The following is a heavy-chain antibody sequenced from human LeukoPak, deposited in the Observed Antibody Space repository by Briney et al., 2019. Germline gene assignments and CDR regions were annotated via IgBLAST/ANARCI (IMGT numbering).Heavy chain of an antibody. CDR1: GGSFSGYY. Sequence: SETLSLTCAVYGGSFSGYYWSWIRQPPGKGLEWIGEINHSGSTNYNPSLKSRVTISVDTSKNQFSLKLSSVTAADTAVYYCARELLVVVAATRKNWFDPWGQGTLVTVSS. V-gene: IGHV4-34*01. D-gene: IGHD2-15*01. J-gene: IGHJ5*02. CDR2: INHSGST. CDR3: ARELLVVVAATRKNWFDP.